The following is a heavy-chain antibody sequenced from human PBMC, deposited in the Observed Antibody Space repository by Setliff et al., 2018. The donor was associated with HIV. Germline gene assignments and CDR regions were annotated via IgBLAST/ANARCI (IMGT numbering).Heavy chain of an antibody. Sequence: ASVKVSCKASGYTFTSYDINWVRQATGQGLEWMGWMNPNSGNTGYAQKFQGRVTMTRDASISTAYMELNTLKFEDTAVYYCTTNLPRPEALRQAGVDPWGQGARGTASS. D-gene: IGHD4-17*01. V-gene: IGHV1-8*02. J-gene: IGHJ5*02. CDR3: TTNLPRPEALRQAGVDP. CDR2: MNPNSGNT. CDR1: GYTFTSYD.